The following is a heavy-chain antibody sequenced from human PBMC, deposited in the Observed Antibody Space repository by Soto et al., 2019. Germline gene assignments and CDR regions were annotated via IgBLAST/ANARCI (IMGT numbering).Heavy chain of an antibody. CDR3: ARAHRLLAEGLLRYFDWSTQPFDY. CDR1: GESFSVYY. V-gene: IGHV4-34*01. J-gene: IGHJ4*02. CDR2: IHHSRST. Sequence: LSLTCAVYGESFSVYYWSWSRQPPDKGLKWFGEIHHSRSTNYNPSLKKRVTISADTSKNQFSLKLSSVTAADTAVYYVARAHRLLAEGLLRYFDWSTQPFDYWGQGTMVTVSS. D-gene: IGHD3-9*01.